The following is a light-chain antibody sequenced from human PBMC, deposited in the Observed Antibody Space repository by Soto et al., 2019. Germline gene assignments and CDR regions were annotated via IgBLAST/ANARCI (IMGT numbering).Light chain of an antibody. J-gene: IGKJ3*01. V-gene: IGKV1-5*01. CDR1: QSISSL. Sequence: DIQMTQSPSTLSASVRDRVTITCRASQSISSLLAWYQQKPGKAPKLLIYGASSRASGIPDRFSGSGSGTDFTLTISRLEPEDFAVYYCQQYGSSPPFTFGPGTKVDIK. CDR3: QQYGSSPPFT. CDR2: GAS.